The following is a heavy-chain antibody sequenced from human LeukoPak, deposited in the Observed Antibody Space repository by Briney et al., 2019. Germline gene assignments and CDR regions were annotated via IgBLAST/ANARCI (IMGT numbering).Heavy chain of an antibody. D-gene: IGHD4-23*01. CDR3: ARDGREDYGGNEMGLDY. Sequence: SETLSLTCTLSGGSISSNSYYWGWIRQPPGKGLEWIGSIYYSGSTYYNPSLKSRVTISVDTSKNQFSLKLRSVTAADTAVYYCARDGREDYGGNEMGLDYWGQGTLVTVSS. CDR1: GGSISSNSYY. J-gene: IGHJ4*02. CDR2: IYYSGST. V-gene: IGHV4-39*07.